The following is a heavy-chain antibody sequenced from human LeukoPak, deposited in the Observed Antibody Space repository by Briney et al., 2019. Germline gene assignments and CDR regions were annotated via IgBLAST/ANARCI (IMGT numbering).Heavy chain of an antibody. CDR3: ARDFSANANKEAGWYFDL. Sequence: SQTLSLTCTVSGGSISSGGYYWSWIRQHPGKGLEWIGYIYYSGSTYYNPSLKSRVTISVDTSKNQFSLKLSSVTAADTAVYYCARDFSANANKEAGWYFDLWGRGTLVTVSS. CDR1: GGSISSGGYY. CDR2: IYYSGST. V-gene: IGHV4-31*03. D-gene: IGHD1-1*01. J-gene: IGHJ2*01.